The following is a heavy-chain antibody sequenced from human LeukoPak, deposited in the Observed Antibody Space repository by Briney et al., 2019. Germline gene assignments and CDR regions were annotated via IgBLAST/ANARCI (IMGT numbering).Heavy chain of an antibody. D-gene: IGHD4-17*01. CDR2: IYTSGST. J-gene: IGHJ4*02. CDR1: GASISSYY. V-gene: IGHV4-4*07. CDR3: ARDTHDYGRPGIPFDY. Sequence: SETLSLTCTVSGASISSYYWSWIRQPAGKGLEWIGRIYTSGSTNYNPSLKSRVTMSVDTSKNQFSLKLSSVTAADTAVYYCARDTHDYGRPGIPFDYWGQGTLVTVSS.